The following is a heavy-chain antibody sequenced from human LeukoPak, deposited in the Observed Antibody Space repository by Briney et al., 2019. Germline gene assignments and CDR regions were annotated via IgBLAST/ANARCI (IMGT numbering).Heavy chain of an antibody. CDR3: ARDDDSLPYYFDY. D-gene: IGHD1-1*01. J-gene: IGHJ4*02. Sequence: GGSLRLSCAASGFTFSSYAMSWVRQAPGKGLEWVSAISGSGGSTYYADSVKGRFTISRDNAKNSLYLQMNSLRAEDTAVYYCARDDDSLPYYFDYWGQGTLVTVSS. CDR1: GFTFSSYA. CDR2: ISGSGGST. V-gene: IGHV3-23*01.